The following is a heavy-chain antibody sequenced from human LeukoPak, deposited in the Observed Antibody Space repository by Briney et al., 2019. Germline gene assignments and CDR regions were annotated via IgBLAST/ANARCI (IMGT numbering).Heavy chain of an antibody. CDR2: VFYSGGT. CDR1: GGSTTGYF. V-gene: IGHV4-59*08. CDR3: ARHMSVTYDAFDL. Sequence: SETLSLTCTISGGSTTGYFWSWIRQPPGKGLEWIGSVFYSGGTLYNPSLESRVTISVDTSKTHFSLELTSVTAADTAVYYCARHMSVTYDAFDLWGRGTMVTVSS. D-gene: IGHD2-21*02. J-gene: IGHJ3*01.